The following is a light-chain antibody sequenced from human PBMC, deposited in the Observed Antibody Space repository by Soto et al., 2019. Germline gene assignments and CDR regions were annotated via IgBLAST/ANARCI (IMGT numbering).Light chain of an antibody. V-gene: IGKV1-39*01. CDR2: AVS. J-gene: IGKJ2*01. CDR1: QSISNY. CDR3: QQSYSTART. Sequence: DIQMTQSPSSLSASVGDRVTITCRASQSISNYLNWYQQKPGKAPNLLIYAVSSLRSGVPSRFSGSGSGTDFTLTISSLQPEDFVTYYCQQSYSTARTFGQGTKLEIK.